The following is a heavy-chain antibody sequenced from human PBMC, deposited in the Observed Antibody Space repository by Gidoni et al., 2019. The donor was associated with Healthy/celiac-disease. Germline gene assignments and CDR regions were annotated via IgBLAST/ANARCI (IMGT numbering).Heavy chain of an antibody. CDR1: GGSISSYY. Sequence: QVQLQESGPGLVKPSETLSLTCTVSGGSISSYYWSWIRQPPGKGLEWIGYIYYSGSTNYNPSLKSRVTISVDTSKNQFSLKLSSVTAADTAVYYCARGDIVVVSGWFDPWGQGTLVTVSS. V-gene: IGHV4-59*01. D-gene: IGHD2-2*01. J-gene: IGHJ5*02. CDR3: ARGDIVVVSGWFDP. CDR2: IYYSGST.